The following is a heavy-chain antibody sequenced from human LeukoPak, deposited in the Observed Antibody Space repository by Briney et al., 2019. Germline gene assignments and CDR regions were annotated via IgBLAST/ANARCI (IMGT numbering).Heavy chain of an antibody. CDR1: GFTFSSYG. D-gene: IGHD3-10*01. Sequence: GGSLRLSCAASGFTFSSYGMHWVRQAPGKGLEWVAVIWYDGSNKYYADSVKGRFTISRDNSKNTLYLQMNSLRAEDTAVYYCAKAIRRYYYGSGSWFDPWGQGTLVTVSS. CDR2: IWYDGSNK. CDR3: AKAIRRYYYGSGSWFDP. J-gene: IGHJ5*02. V-gene: IGHV3-33*06.